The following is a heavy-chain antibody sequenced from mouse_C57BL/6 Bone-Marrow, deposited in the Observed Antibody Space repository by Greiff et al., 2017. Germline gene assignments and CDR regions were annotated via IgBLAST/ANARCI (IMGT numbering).Heavy chain of an antibody. V-gene: IGHV14-4*01. CDR1: GFNIKDDY. CDR3: TPDDY. CDR2: IDPENGDT. J-gene: IGHJ2*01. Sequence: EVKLVESGAELVRPGASVKLSCTASGFNIKDDYMHWVKQRPEQGLAWRGWIDPENGDTEYASKFQGKSIITADTASKTVYLQLSSLTSEDTAVYYCTPDDYWGQGTTLTVSS.